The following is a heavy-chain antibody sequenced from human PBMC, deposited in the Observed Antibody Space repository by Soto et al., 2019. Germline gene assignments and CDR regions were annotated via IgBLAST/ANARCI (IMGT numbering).Heavy chain of an antibody. Sequence: EVQLVESGGGLVQPGGSLRLSCASSGFSVSSNYMTWVRQAPGKGLEWVSLIYSGGSTYYADSVKGRFTISRDNSKNPVYLQMNRLRAEDTAVYYCAGTSSLDYWGQGTLVTVSS. V-gene: IGHV3-66*01. CDR3: AGTSSLDY. D-gene: IGHD3-10*01. CDR2: IYSGGST. J-gene: IGHJ4*02. CDR1: GFSVSSNY.